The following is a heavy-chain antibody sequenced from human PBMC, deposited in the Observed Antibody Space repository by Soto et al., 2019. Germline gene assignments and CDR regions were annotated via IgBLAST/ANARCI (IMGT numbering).Heavy chain of an antibody. Sequence: SQTLSLTCAISGDGVSSNSAAWNWIRQSPSRGLEWLGRTYYRSKWYNDYAVSVKSRITINPDTSKNQFPLQLNSVTPEDTAVYYCARAKSGYSYGFYYYYGMDVWGQGTTVTVSS. CDR1: GDGVSSNSAA. D-gene: IGHD5-18*01. CDR2: TYYRSKWYN. CDR3: ARAKSGYSYGFYYYYGMDV. V-gene: IGHV6-1*01. J-gene: IGHJ6*02.